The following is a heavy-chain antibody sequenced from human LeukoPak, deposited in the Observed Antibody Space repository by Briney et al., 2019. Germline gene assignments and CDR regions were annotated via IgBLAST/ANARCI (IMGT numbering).Heavy chain of an antibody. Sequence: GGSLRLSCEVSGFTFSDYWMHWVRQAPGKGLVWVSRINIDGSMTSEADSVKGRFTISRDNAKNTVYLQMHSLRVGDTAVYYCARGSRWLLLYAMDVWGQGTTVTVSS. J-gene: IGHJ6*02. D-gene: IGHD5-24*01. CDR3: ARGSRWLLLYAMDV. V-gene: IGHV3-74*01. CDR2: INIDGSMT. CDR1: GFTFSDYW.